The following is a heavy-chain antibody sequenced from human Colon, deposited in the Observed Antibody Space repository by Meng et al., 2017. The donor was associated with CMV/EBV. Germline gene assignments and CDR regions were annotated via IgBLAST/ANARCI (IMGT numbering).Heavy chain of an antibody. CDR1: GESFRGYY. CDR3: ARATKSSCWEVLDY. J-gene: IGHJ4*01. Sequence: VHFHPWGAGLLKPSEPLSLPCPVYGESFRGYYWTRIRQPPGRGLEWIGESYYTGSTNYSPSLKSRVTISLDTSKNQFSLKLNSVTAADTAVYYCARATKSSCWEVLDYWGHGTLVTVSS. CDR2: SYYTGST. V-gene: IGHV4-34*01. D-gene: IGHD2-2*01.